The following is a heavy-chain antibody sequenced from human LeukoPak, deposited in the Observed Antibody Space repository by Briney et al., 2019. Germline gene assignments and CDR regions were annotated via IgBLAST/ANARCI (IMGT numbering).Heavy chain of an antibody. D-gene: IGHD4-23*01. J-gene: IGHJ3*02. CDR1: GFTFRAYE. Sequence: PGGSLRLSCAASGFTFRAYEMNWVRQAPGKGLEWVSYIGSSGSTVYYADSVKGRFTISRDNAKNSWYMQMESLRDEDTAIYYCARDTLEYSNSPDALDIWGQGTMVTVSS. CDR2: IGSSGSTV. V-gene: IGHV3-48*03. CDR3: ARDTLEYSNSPDALDI.